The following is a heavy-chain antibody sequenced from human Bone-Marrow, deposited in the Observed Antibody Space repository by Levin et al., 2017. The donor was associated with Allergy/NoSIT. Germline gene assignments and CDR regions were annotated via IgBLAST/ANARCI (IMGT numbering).Heavy chain of an antibody. CDR1: GYTFTGYY. V-gene: IGHV1-2*02. D-gene: IGHD3-10*01. CDR2: INPNSGGT. CDR3: ARDGAESYGSGSSPYYYYYGMDV. J-gene: IGHJ6*02. Sequence: ASVKVSCKASGYTFTGYYMHWVRQAPGQGLEWMGWINPNSGGTNYAQKFQGRVTMTRDTSISTAYMELSRLRSDDTAVYYCARDGAESYGSGSSPYYYYYGMDVWGQGTTVTVSS.